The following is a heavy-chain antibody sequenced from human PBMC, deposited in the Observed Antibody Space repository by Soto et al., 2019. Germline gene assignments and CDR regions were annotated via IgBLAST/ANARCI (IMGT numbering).Heavy chain of an antibody. Sequence: QVQLQESGPGPVKPSQTMSLTCTVSGGSISSGGYYCRWTRQHPGKGLEWIGNTHYSGSTNYNPSVRSGVTRAVDTSKNQIALKRSSVTAAGTAVYYCAGDGRRLAVTSTDYYYYYGMDVWGQGTTVTVSS. CDR3: AGDGRRLAVTSTDYYYYYGMDV. D-gene: IGHD4-17*01. CDR2: THYSGST. J-gene: IGHJ6*02. CDR1: GGSISSGGYY. V-gene: IGHV4-31*03.